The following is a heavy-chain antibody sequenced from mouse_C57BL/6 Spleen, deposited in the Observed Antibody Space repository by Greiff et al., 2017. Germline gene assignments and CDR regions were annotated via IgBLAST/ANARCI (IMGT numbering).Heavy chain of an antibody. CDR3: ARMDTTVVKDYVDD. Sequence: QVQLQQPGAELVKPGASVKLSCKASGYTFTSYWMQWVKQRPGQGLEWIGEIDPSDSYTNYNQKFKGKATLTVETSSSTAYMQLSSLTSEDSAVYYCARMDTTVVKDYVDDWGQGATLTFSS. CDR1: GYTFTSYW. J-gene: IGHJ2*01. D-gene: IGHD1-1*01. V-gene: IGHV1-50*01. CDR2: IDPSDSYT.